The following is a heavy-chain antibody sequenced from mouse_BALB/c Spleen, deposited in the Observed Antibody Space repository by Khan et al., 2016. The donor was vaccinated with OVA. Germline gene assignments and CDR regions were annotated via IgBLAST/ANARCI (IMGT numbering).Heavy chain of an antibody. V-gene: IGHV2-9*02. CDR2: ICAGGST. CDR1: GFSLTSYG. Sequence: QVQLQESGPGLVAPSPSLSITCTASGFSLTSYGVHWVRQPPGKGLEWLGVICAGGSTTYNSALMSRLSISKDNSKSQVFLKMNSLQTDDKAMYYCARLEDIWGQGTTLTVSS. CDR3: ARLEDI. J-gene: IGHJ2*01. D-gene: IGHD1-3*01.